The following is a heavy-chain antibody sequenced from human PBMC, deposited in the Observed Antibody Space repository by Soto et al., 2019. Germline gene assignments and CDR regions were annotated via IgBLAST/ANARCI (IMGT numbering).Heavy chain of an antibody. J-gene: IGHJ4*02. CDR1: GGSISSGGYS. D-gene: IGHD5-18*01. CDR3: AISEGDTAIFDY. CDR2: IYHSGST. V-gene: IGHV4-30-2*01. Sequence: QLQLQESGSGLVKPSQTLSLTCAVSGGSISSGGYSWSWIRQPPGRGLEWIGYIYHSGSTYYNPSLKSRVTISVDRSKNQFSLKLSSVTAADTAVYYCAISEGDTAIFDYWGQGTLVTVSS.